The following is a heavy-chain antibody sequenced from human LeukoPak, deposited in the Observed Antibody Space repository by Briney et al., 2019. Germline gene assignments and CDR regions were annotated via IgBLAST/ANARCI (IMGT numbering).Heavy chain of an antibody. CDR3: ARLKLGADFDL. V-gene: IGHV4-59*08. J-gene: IGHJ2*01. CDR2: VYNSGDT. CDR1: GCSTSSDY. D-gene: IGHD3-16*01. Sequence: TSETLSLTSTVYGCSTSSDYWSWLRQSPGKGRGWVGYVYNSGDTGKNPSLKTRVTILLDTSKNQCSLKLASVSAADTAVYYCARLKLGADFDLWGRGTLVT.